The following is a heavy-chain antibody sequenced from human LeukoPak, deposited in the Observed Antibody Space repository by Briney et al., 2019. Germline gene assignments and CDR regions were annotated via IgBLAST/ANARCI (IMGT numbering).Heavy chain of an antibody. CDR1: GYTFTSYH. D-gene: IGHD1-26*01. Sequence: ASVKVSCKASGYTFTSYHMHWVRQAPGQGLEWIGIINPTGHSANSAQNFQGRVTMTTDTTTTTVYMELNRLKFEDTAVYYCAREGFVGPFDFWGQGTLVTVSS. V-gene: IGHV1-46*01. CDR2: INPTGHSA. J-gene: IGHJ4*02. CDR3: AREGFVGPFDF.